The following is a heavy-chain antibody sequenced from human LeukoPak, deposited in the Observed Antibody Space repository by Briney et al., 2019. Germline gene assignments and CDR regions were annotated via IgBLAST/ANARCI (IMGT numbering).Heavy chain of an antibody. CDR2: IYTSGST. CDR1: GGSISSYY. J-gene: IGHJ6*02. CDR3: AREVGYSYGYSYYYGMDV. D-gene: IGHD5-18*01. V-gene: IGHV4-4*07. Sequence: SETLSLTCTVSGGSISSYYWSWIWQPAAKGMEWIGLIYTSGSTNYNPSLTSRVTMSVDTSKNQFSLKLSSVPAADTAVYYCAREVGYSYGYSYYYGMDVWGQGTTVTVSS.